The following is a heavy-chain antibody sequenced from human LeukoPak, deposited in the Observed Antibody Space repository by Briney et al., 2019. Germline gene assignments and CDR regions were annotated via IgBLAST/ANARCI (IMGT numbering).Heavy chain of an antibody. CDR3: ARVPFDYYDSSGPFDY. J-gene: IGHJ4*02. Sequence: GGSLRLSCAASGFTFSSYWMHWVRQAPGKGLVWVSRINSDGSSTSYADSGKGRFTISRDNAKNTLYLQMNSLRAEDTAVYYCARVPFDYYDSSGPFDYWGQGTLVAVSS. CDR1: GFTFSSYW. V-gene: IGHV3-74*01. CDR2: INSDGSST. D-gene: IGHD3-22*01.